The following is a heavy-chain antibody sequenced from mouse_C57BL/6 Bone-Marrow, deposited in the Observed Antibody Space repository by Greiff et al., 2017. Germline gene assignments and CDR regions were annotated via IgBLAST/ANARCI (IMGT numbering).Heavy chain of an antibody. V-gene: IGHV2-2*01. CDR3: ARCYLYFDF. Sequence: QVQLKQSGPGLVQPSQSLSITCTVSGFSLTSYGVHWVRQSPGKGLEWLGVMWSGGSTDYNAAFISRLIISKDNSKSQVFFKMNSLQADDTAFYYCARCYLYFDFWGTGTTVTVSS. CDR1: GFSLTSYG. J-gene: IGHJ1*03. CDR2: MWSGGST.